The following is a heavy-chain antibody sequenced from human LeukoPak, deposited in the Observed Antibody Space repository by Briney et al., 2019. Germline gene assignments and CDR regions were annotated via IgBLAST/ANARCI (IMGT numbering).Heavy chain of an antibody. CDR2: INHSGST. J-gene: IGHJ4*02. Sequence: SETLSLTCAVYGGSFSGYYWSWIRQPPGKGLEWIGEINHSGSTNYNPSLKSRVTISVDTSKNQFSLKLSSVTAADTAVYYCASSRYYYDSSAYFHREFDYWGQGTLVTVSS. V-gene: IGHV4-34*01. D-gene: IGHD3-22*01. CDR1: GGSFSGYY. CDR3: ASSRYYYDSSAYFHREFDY.